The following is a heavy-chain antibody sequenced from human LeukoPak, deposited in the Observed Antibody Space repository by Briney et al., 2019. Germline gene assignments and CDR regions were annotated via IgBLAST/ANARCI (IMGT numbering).Heavy chain of an antibody. V-gene: IGHV3-30*02. CDR3: ANQDSTEYSYYFDF. D-gene: IGHD2/OR15-2a*01. CDR1: GFTFSSYG. J-gene: IGHJ4*02. CDR2: IRYDGSNK. Sequence: GGSLRLSCVASGFTFSSYGMHWVRQAPGKGLEWVSCIRYDGSNKYYADSVKGRLTISRDNSKNPLYLQMNSLRAEDTAVYYCANQDSTEYSYYFDFWGQGTLVTVSS.